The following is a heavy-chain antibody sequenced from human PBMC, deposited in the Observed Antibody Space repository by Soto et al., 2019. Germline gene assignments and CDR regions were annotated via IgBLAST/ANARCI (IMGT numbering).Heavy chain of an antibody. D-gene: IGHD3-3*01. J-gene: IGHJ5*02. V-gene: IGHV1-24*01. CDR2: FDPEDGET. CDR3: ATRFGVVMRWFDP. CDR1: GYTLTELS. Sequence: ASVKVSCKVSGYTLTELSMHWVRQAPGKGLEWMGGFDPEDGETIYAQKFQGRVTMTEDTSTDTAYMELSSLRSEDTSVYYCATRFGVVMRWFDPWGQGTLVTVSS.